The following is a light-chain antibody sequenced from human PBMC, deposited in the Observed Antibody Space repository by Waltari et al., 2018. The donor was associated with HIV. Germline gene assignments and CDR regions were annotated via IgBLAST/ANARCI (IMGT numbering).Light chain of an antibody. CDR2: GAS. Sequence: EIVMPQSPATLSVSPGQRATLSCRASETINKDLAWYQQKPGQAPRLLIHGASTRAAGIPARCSGSGSGTEFSLTNNYVQSEDFALYYCQQYNKWPPTFGQGTKVEIK. V-gene: IGKV3D-15*01. J-gene: IGKJ1*01. CDR3: QQYNKWPPT. CDR1: ETINKD.